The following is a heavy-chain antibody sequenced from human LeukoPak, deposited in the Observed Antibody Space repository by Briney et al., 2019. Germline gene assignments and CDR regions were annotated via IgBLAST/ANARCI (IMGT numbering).Heavy chain of an antibody. D-gene: IGHD2-15*01. V-gene: IGHV1-46*01. J-gene: IGHJ4*02. CDR1: GYTFTSYY. Sequence: ASVKVSCKASGYTFTSYYMHWVRQAPGQGLEWMGIINPSGGSTSYAQKFQGRVTITADESTSTAYMELGSLRSEDTAVYYCARGPRCCSGGSCYSSFDYWGQGTLVTVSS. CDR2: INPSGGST. CDR3: ARGPRCCSGGSCYSSFDY.